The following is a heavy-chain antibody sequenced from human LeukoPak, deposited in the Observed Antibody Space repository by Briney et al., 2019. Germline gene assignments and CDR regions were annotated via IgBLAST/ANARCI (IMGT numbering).Heavy chain of an antibody. CDR2: IGAYNGNT. CDR1: GYTFTSYG. Sequence: ASVTVSCKASGYTFTSYGISWVRQAPGQGLEWMGWIGAYNGNTNNAQKLQGRVTMTTDTSTSTAYMELRSLRSDDTAVYYCARDQGVSGVVTAIQIDYWGQGTLVTVSS. CDR3: ARDQGVSGVVTAIQIDY. D-gene: IGHD2-21*02. V-gene: IGHV1-18*01. J-gene: IGHJ4*02.